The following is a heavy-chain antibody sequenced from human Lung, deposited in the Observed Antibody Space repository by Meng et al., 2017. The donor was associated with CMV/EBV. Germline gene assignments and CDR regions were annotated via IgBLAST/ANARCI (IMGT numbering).Heavy chain of an antibody. CDR2: ITSSSSAT. V-gene: IGHV3-11*01. D-gene: IGHD2/OR15-2a*01. CDR3: ARVKGSFKFAMDV. CDR1: GFTFSDYY. Sequence: SCAASGFTFSDYYMSWIRQAPGRGLDWVSYITSSSSATYYADSVNGRFTISRNNAKNSLYPQMNSLRVEDTAVYYCARVKGSFKFAMDVWGQGTTVTVSS. J-gene: IGHJ6*02.